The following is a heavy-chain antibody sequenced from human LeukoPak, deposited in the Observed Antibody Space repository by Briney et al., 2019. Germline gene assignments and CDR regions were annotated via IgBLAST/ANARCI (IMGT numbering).Heavy chain of an antibody. V-gene: IGHV3-74*01. CDR3: ARSRYSYSSMD. CDR2: INTDGSNS. CDR1: GFTFNNYW. J-gene: IGHJ4*02. D-gene: IGHD6-6*01. Sequence: PGGSLRLSCAASGFTFNNYWMHWVRQGPGKGLGWVSRINTDGSNSNYADSVKGRFTISRDNAKNTLYLQMNSLRAEDTAVYYCARSRYSYSSMDWGQGTLVTVSS.